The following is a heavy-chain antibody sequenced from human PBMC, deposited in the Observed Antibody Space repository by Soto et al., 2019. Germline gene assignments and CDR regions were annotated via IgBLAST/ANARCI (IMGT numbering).Heavy chain of an antibody. CDR2: IYYSGST. CDR1: GGSISSYY. V-gene: IGHV4-59*01. D-gene: IGHD6-13*01. J-gene: IGHJ4*02. Sequence: PSETLSLTCTVSGGSISSYYWSWIRQPPGKGLEWIGYIYYSGSTNYNPSLQSRVTISVDTSKNQFSLKLSSVTAADTAVYYCARGGLVSAGTFDYWGQGTLVTVSS. CDR3: ARGGLVSAGTFDY.